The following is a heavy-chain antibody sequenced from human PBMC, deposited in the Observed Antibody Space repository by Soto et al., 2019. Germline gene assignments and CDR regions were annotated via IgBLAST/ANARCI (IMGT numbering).Heavy chain of an antibody. J-gene: IGHJ4*01. D-gene: IGHD6-19*01. CDR1: GSTFSTWS. V-gene: IGHV3-48*02. CDR2: ISSSSTT. CDR3: ARVHSSGWFDVDY. Sequence: EVQLVESGGGLVQPGGSLRLSCAASGSTFSTWSMNWVRQAPGKGLEWVSYISSSSTTSYADSVRSRFAISRDKAKNSLYLQVSSLRDEDTAGYYCARVHSSGWFDVDYWGQGTLVSVSS.